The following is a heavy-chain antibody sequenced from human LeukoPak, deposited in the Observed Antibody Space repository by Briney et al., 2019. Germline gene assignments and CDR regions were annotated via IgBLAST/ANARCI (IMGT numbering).Heavy chain of an antibody. Sequence: SQTLSLTCAISGDSVSNNTAAWNWIRQSPSRGLEWLGRTFYRSKWNNEYGVSVKSRITINPDTSMNQFSLQLNSVTPEDTAVYYCVRGGGNFDYWGQGTLVTVSS. CDR2: TFYRSKWNN. V-gene: IGHV6-1*01. CDR3: VRGGGNFDY. CDR1: GDSVSNNTAA. J-gene: IGHJ4*02.